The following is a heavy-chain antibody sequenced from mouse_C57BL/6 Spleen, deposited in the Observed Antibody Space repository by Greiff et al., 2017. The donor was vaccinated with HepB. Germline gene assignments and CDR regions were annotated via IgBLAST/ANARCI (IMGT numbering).Heavy chain of an antibody. CDR3: FTVVAPIDY. V-gene: IGHV1-69*01. CDR1: GYTFTSYW. CDR2: IDPSDSYT. J-gene: IGHJ2*01. Sequence: QVQLQQPGAELVMPGASVKLSCKASGYTFTSYWMHWVKQRPGQGLEWIGEIDPSDSYTNYNQKFKGKSTLTVDKSSSTAYIQLSSLTSEDSAVYYCFTVVAPIDYWGQGTTLTVSS. D-gene: IGHD1-1*01.